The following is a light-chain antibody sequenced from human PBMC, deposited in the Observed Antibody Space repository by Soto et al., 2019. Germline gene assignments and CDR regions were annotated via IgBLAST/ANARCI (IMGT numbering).Light chain of an antibody. V-gene: IGKV1-17*01. CDR1: QGISNA. CDR3: VQHDTDPLT. Sequence: DIQMTQSPSSLSASVGDKVTITRRASQGISNALAWYQQKPGKAPKRLIYGASTLQSGVPSRFSGSGSATEFTLTITSLQPGDFATYYCVQHDTDPLTFGGGTKVDIK. CDR2: GAS. J-gene: IGKJ4*01.